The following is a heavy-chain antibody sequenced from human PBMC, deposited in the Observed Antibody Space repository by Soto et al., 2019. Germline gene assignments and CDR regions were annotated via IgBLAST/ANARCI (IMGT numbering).Heavy chain of an antibody. D-gene: IGHD5-12*01. V-gene: IGHV3-11*01. CDR2: ISSSSSTI. Sequence: PGGSLRLSCAASGFTFSDYYMNWIRQAPGKGLEWVSYISSSSSTIYYADSVKGRFTISRDNAKNSLYLQMNSLRAEDTAVYYCARDFGDIVATDWSYFDYWGQGTLVTVSS. J-gene: IGHJ4*02. CDR1: GFTFSDYY. CDR3: ARDFGDIVATDWSYFDY.